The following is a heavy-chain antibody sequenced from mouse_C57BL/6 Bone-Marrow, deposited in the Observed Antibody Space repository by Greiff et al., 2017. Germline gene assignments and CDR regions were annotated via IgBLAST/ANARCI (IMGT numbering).Heavy chain of an antibody. Sequence: QVQLQQPGTELVKPGASVKLSCKASGYTFTSYWMHCVKQRPGQGLEWIGNINPSNGGTNSNEKFKSKATLTVDKSSSTAYMQHSSLTSEDSAVYYGARLGLRRPYCSMDDWGPGTSVTVSS. CDR1: GYTFTSYW. J-gene: IGHJ4*01. CDR2: INPSNGGT. D-gene: IGHD2-2*01. V-gene: IGHV1-53*01. CDR3: ARLGLRRPYCSMDD.